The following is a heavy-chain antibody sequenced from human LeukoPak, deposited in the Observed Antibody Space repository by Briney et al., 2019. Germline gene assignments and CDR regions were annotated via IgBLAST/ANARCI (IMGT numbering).Heavy chain of an antibody. Sequence: PGGSLRLSCAASGFTFSNAWMSWVRQAPGKGLEWVGRIKSKTDGGTTDYAAPVKGRFTISRDGSKNTLYLQMNSLKTEDTAVYYCTISVASPYSSSWNFDYWGQGTLVTVSS. J-gene: IGHJ4*02. CDR2: IKSKTDGGTT. V-gene: IGHV3-15*01. CDR3: TISVASPYSSSWNFDY. CDR1: GFTFSNAW. D-gene: IGHD6-13*01.